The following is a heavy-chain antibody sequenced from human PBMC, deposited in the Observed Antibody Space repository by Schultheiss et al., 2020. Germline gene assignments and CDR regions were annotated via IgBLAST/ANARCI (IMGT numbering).Heavy chain of an antibody. CDR2: INHSGST. CDR3: AAAKADYDFWSGYSRYYYYYGMDV. V-gene: IGHV4-34*01. Sequence: SETLSLTCAVYGGSFSGYYWSWIRQPPGKGLEWIGEINHSGSTNYNPSLKSRVTISVDTSKNQFSLKLSSVTAADTAVYYCAAAKADYDFWSGYSRYYYYYGMDVWGQGTTVTGSS. D-gene: IGHD3-3*01. CDR1: GGSFSGYY. J-gene: IGHJ6*02.